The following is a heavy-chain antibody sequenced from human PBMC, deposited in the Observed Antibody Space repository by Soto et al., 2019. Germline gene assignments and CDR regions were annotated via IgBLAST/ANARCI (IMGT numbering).Heavy chain of an antibody. V-gene: IGHV4-39*01. CDR1: GGSISSSSYY. Sequence: QLQLQESGPGLVKPSETLSLTCTVSGGSISSSSYYWGWIRQPPGKGLEWIGSIYYSGSTYYNPSLKSRVTISVDTSKNQFSLKLSSVTAADTAVYYCARQRVEGCSGGSCYSGYWYFDLWGRGTLVTVSS. J-gene: IGHJ2*01. D-gene: IGHD2-15*01. CDR2: IYYSGST. CDR3: ARQRVEGCSGGSCYSGYWYFDL.